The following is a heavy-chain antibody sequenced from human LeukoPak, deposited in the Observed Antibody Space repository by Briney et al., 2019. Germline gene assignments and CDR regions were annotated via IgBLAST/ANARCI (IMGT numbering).Heavy chain of an antibody. CDR2: IYYSTA. CDR3: ARGSSGYGDD. Sequence: SETLSLTCTVSGGSIGSYYWNWIRQPPGKGLEWIGKIYYSTANYNPFLKSRVAISVDTSMNQFSLKLTSVTAADTAVYYCARGSSGYGDDWGQGTLVTVSS. CDR1: GGSIGSYY. J-gene: IGHJ4*02. V-gene: IGHV4-59*01. D-gene: IGHD5-18*01.